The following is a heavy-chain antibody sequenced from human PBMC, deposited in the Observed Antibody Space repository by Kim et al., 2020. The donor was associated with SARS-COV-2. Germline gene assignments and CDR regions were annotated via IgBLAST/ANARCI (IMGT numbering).Heavy chain of an antibody. Sequence: SETLSLTCTVSGGSISSYYWSWIRQPPGKGLEWIGYIYYSGSTNYNPSLKSRVTISVDTSKNQFSLKLSSVTAADTAVYYCARDRASTRGDAFDIWGQGTMVTVSS. D-gene: IGHD2-2*01. CDR3: ARDRASTRGDAFDI. V-gene: IGHV4-59*13. J-gene: IGHJ3*02. CDR2: IYYSGST. CDR1: GGSISSYY.